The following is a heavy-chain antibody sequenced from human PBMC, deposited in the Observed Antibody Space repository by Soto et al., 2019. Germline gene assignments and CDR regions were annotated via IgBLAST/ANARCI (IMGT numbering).Heavy chain of an antibody. J-gene: IGHJ6*03. D-gene: IGHD3-10*01. Sequence: QVQLVESGGGLVKPGGSLRLSCAASGFTFSDYYMSWIRQAPGKGLEWVSYISSSGSTIYYADSVKGRFTISRDNAKNALYRRMNSLRAEDTAVYYCARTMVRGVMTLQHYYYRDFWGKGTTLTVSS. V-gene: IGHV3-11*01. CDR1: GFTFSDYY. CDR3: ARTMVRGVMTLQHYYYRDF. CDR2: ISSSGSTI.